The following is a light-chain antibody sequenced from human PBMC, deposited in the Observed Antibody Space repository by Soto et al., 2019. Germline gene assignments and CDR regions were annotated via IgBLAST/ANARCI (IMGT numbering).Light chain of an antibody. CDR3: QQCHRYLT. CDR1: QSMSDC. CDR2: AAS. V-gene: IGKV1-5*01. J-gene: IGKJ1*01. Sequence: DIQVTHPPDTPSASVGARVTITCRASQSMSDCLAWYQQKPGKAPKLLIYAASSVHSGVPSRFSGGGSGTVFTLTISSLQHDYVATYCRQQCHRYLTLGQGTKVDIK.